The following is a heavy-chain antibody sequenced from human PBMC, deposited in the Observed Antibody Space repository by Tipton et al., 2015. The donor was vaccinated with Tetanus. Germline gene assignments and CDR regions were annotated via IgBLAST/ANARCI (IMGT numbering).Heavy chain of an antibody. V-gene: IGHV4-34*01. J-gene: IGHJ4*02. Sequence: LRLSCAVSGGSFSGNYWSWIRQAPGKGLEWIGEINHRGGTMYNPSLKGRVTISGDTSKNQFSLRLTSVTAADTAVYYCARANNEFPKKGPFGSWGQGSLVIVSS. D-gene: IGHD1-1*01. CDR2: INHRGGT. CDR3: ARANNEFPKKGPFGS. CDR1: GGSFSGNY.